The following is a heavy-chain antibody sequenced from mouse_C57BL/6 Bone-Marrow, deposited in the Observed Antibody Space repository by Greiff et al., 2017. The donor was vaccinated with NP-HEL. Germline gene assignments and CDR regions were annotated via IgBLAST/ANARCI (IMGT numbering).Heavy chain of an antibody. CDR2: IDPSDSYT. Sequence: QVHVKQPGAELVKPGASVKLSCKASGYTFTSYWMQWVKQRPGQGLEWIGEIDPSDSYTNYNQKFKGKATLTVDTSSSTAYMQLSSLTSEDSAVYYCARWGYAMDYWGQGTSVTVSS. CDR1: GYTFTSYW. V-gene: IGHV1-50*01. J-gene: IGHJ4*01. CDR3: ARWGYAMDY.